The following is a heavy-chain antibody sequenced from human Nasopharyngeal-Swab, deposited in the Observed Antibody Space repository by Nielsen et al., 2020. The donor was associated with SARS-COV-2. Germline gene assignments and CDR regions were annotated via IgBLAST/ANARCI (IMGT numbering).Heavy chain of an antibody. CDR3: ARDRGYYDSSGYGAKQQNLYYYYYGMDV. J-gene: IGHJ6*02. CDR1: GFTFRSYW. V-gene: IGHV3-74*01. Sequence: LSLTCAASGFTFRSYWMHWVRQAPGKGLVWVSRINSDGSSTSYADSVKGRFTISRDNAKNTLYLQMNSLRAEDTAVYYCARDRGYYDSSGYGAKQQNLYYYYYGMDVWGQGTTVTVSS. CDR2: INSDGSST. D-gene: IGHD3-22*01.